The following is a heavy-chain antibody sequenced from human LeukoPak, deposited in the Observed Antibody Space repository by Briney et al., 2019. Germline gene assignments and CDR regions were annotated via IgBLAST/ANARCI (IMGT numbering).Heavy chain of an antibody. D-gene: IGHD6-6*01. CDR2: IWYDGSNK. CDR3: AKENQRPGYSSSSGRYGWFDP. V-gene: IGHV3-33*06. J-gene: IGHJ5*02. CDR1: GFTFSSYG. Sequence: GGSLRLSCAASGFTFSSYGMHWVRQAPGKGLEWVAVIWYDGSNKYYADSVKGRFTISRDNSKNTLYLQMNSLRAEDTAVYYCAKENQRPGYSSSSGRYGWFDPWGQGTLVTVSS.